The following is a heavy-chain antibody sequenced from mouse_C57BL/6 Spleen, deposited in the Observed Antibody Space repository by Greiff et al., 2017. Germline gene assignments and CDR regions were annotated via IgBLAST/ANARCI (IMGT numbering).Heavy chain of an antibody. D-gene: IGHD2-4*01. J-gene: IGHJ3*01. V-gene: IGHV1-58*01. CDR2: IYIGNGYT. CDR3: ASPSGGYDYDGFAY. Sequence: EVKLVESGAELVRPGSSVKMSCKTSGYTFTSYGINWVKQRPGQGLEWIGYIYIGNGYTEYNEKFKGKATLTSDTSSSTAYMQLSSLTSEDSAIYFCASPSGGYDYDGFAYWGQGTLVTVSA. CDR1: GYTFTSYG.